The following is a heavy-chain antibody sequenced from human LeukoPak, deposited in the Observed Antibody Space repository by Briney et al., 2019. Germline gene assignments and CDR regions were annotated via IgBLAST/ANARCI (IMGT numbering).Heavy chain of an antibody. CDR3: ARVLSAPETYYYDSSVYQPFDP. Sequence: ASVNVSCKASGYTFTSYGISWVRQAPGQGLEWMGWISAYNGNTNYAQKLQGRVTMTTDTSTSTAYMELRSLRSDDTAVYYCARVLSAPETYYYDSSVYQPFDPWGQGTLVTVSS. J-gene: IGHJ5*02. D-gene: IGHD3-22*01. V-gene: IGHV1-18*01. CDR2: ISAYNGNT. CDR1: GYTFTSYG.